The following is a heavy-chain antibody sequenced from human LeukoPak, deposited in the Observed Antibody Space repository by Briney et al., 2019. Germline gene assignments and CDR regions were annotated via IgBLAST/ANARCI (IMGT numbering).Heavy chain of an antibody. CDR1: GYTFSIYW. Sequence: GESLKISCKASGYTFSIYWIGWVRQLPGKGLEWMGIIYPGDSDTRYSPSFQGQVTISADKSISTAYLQWSSLRASDTAMYYCARRGYSGYVEYYFDYWGQGTLVTVSS. CDR3: ARRGYSGYVEYYFDY. J-gene: IGHJ4*02. CDR2: IYPGDSDT. D-gene: IGHD5-12*01. V-gene: IGHV5-51*01.